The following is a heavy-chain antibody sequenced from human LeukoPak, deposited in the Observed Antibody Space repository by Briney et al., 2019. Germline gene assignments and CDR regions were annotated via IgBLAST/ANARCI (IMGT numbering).Heavy chain of an antibody. CDR1: GGSISSYY. Sequence: SETLSLTCTVSGGSISSYYWSWIRQPPGKGLEWIGEINHSGSTNYNPSLKSRVTISVDTSKNQFSLKLSSVTAADTAVYYCARQIVVVPAASHSEYFQHWGQGTLVTVSS. D-gene: IGHD2-2*01. CDR2: INHSGST. CDR3: ARQIVVVPAASHSEYFQH. J-gene: IGHJ1*01. V-gene: IGHV4-34*01.